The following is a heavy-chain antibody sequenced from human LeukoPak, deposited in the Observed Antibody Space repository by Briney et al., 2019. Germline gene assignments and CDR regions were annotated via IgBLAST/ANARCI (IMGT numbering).Heavy chain of an antibody. CDR2: ISSSSSYI. CDR3: ARGECSSTSCSKSHRSDAFDI. J-gene: IGHJ3*02. Sequence: GGSLRLSCAASGFTFSSYSMNWVRQAPGKGLEWVSSISSSSSYIYYADSVKGRFTISRDNAKNSLYLQMNSLRAEDMAVYYCARGECSSTSCSKSHRSDAFDIWGQGTMVTVSS. D-gene: IGHD2-2*01. CDR1: GFTFSSYS. V-gene: IGHV3-21*04.